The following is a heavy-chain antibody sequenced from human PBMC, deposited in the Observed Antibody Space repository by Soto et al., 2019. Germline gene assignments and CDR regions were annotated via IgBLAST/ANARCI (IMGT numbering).Heavy chain of an antibody. Sequence: SETLSLTCTVSGGSVSSGSYYWSWIRQPPGKGLEWIGYIYHSGSTNYNPSLKSRVTISVDTSKNQFSLKLSSVTAADTAVYYCARGGTVLWFGELSLDGMDVWGQGTTVTVSS. D-gene: IGHD3-10*01. CDR1: GGSVSSGSYY. CDR2: IYHSGST. V-gene: IGHV4-61*01. J-gene: IGHJ6*02. CDR3: ARGGTVLWFGELSLDGMDV.